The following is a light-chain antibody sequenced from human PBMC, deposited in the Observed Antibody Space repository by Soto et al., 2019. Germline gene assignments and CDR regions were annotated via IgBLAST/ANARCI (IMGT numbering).Light chain of an antibody. CDR1: QGIDTY. V-gene: IGKV1-16*01. CDR2: AAS. CDR3: QHYNGYPQT. J-gene: IGKJ5*01. Sequence: DIQMTQSRSSLSASVGCRLTITCRASQGIDTYLAWFQQKPGKAPKTLIYAASSLHSGVPSRFSGSGFGTDFTLTISSLQTEDFATYYCQHYNGYPQTFGQGTRLEIK.